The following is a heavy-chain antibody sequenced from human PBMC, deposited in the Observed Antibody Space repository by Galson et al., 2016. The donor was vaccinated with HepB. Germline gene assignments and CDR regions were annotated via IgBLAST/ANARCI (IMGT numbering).Heavy chain of an antibody. D-gene: IGHD2-2*01. CDR2: ISGDGAP. CDR3: ARDRGFYSSTWD. V-gene: IGHV3-23*01. J-gene: IGHJ4*02. Sequence: SLRLSCAASGFTFSSYAMSWVRQAPGKGLEWVSSISGDGAPYYVDSMKGRFTISRDKSKDTLYLKMISLRAEDTAVYYCARDRGFYSSTWDWGQGTLVTVSS. CDR1: GFTFSSYA.